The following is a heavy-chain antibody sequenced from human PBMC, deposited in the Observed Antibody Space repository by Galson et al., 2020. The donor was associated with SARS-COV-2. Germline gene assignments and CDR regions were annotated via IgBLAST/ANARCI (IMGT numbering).Heavy chain of an antibody. CDR3: ARAQSGYATFDY. CDR2: IPYDGSNK. D-gene: IGHD3-22*01. CDR1: GFTFSSYA. J-gene: IGHJ4*02. Sequence: GGSLRLSCAASGFTFSSYAMHWVRQAPGKGLEWVAVIPYDGSNKYYADSVKGRFTISRDNSKNTLYLQMNSLRAEDTAVYYCARAQSGYATFDYWGQGTLVTVSS. V-gene: IGHV3-30*01.